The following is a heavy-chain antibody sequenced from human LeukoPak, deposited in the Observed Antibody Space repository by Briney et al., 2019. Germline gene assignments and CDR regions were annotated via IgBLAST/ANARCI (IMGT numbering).Heavy chain of an antibody. CDR1: GYSFTGYY. D-gene: IGHD5-12*01. Sequence: ASVKVSCKASGYSFTGYYMHWVRQAPGQGLEWMGWINPYSGDTDYAQKLQGRVTMTTDTSTSTAYMELRSLRSDDTAVYYCARGRGYSGYLYMDVWGKGTTVTISS. CDR2: INPYSGDT. V-gene: IGHV1-18*04. J-gene: IGHJ6*03. CDR3: ARGRGYSGYLYMDV.